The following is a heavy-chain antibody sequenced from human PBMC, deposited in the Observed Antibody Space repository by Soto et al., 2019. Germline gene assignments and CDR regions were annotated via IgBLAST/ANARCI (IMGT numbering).Heavy chain of an antibody. J-gene: IGHJ6*04. V-gene: IGHV3-74*01. CDR1: GFTFSSYW. CDR2: INSDGSST. Sequence: GGSLRLSCAASGFTFSSYWMHWVRQAPGKGLVWVSRINSDGSSTSYADSVKGRFTISRDNAKNTLYLQMNSLRAEDTAVYYCAGYGSGSYRLEDVWGKGTTVTVSS. CDR3: AGYGSGSYRLEDV. D-gene: IGHD3-10*01.